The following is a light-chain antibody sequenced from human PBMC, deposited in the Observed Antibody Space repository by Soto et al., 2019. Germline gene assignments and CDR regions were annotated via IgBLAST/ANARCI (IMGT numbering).Light chain of an antibody. CDR1: QSVSSSY. J-gene: IGKJ4*01. Sequence: EIVLTQSPGTLSLSPGERATLSCRASQSVSSSYLAWYQQKPGQAPRVLIHGAFSRATGIPDRFSGSGSGTDFTLTISRLETEDFAAYYCQQYGSTPFVFGGGPKVEIK. CDR2: GAF. CDR3: QQYGSTPFV. V-gene: IGKV3-20*01.